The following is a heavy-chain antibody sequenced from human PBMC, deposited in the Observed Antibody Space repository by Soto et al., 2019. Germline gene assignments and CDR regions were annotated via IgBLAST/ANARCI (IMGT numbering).Heavy chain of an antibody. V-gene: IGHV1-8*01. CDR3: ARGRYSSGWYDY. D-gene: IGHD6-19*01. Sequence: GASVKVSCKASGYTFTSYDINWVRQATGQGLEWMGWMNPNSGNTGYAQKFQGRVTMTRNTSISTTYMELSSLRSEDTAVYYCARGRYSSGWYDYWGQGTLVTVSS. CDR1: GYTFTSYD. CDR2: MNPNSGNT. J-gene: IGHJ4*02.